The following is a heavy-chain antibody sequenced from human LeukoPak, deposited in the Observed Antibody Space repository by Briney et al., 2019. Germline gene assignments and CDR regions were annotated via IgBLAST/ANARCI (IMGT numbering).Heavy chain of an antibody. D-gene: IGHD6-25*01. Sequence: SETLSLTCDVSGGSVTSTNWWTWFRQPPGKGLEWIGGVHLDGRTNYNPSLKSRLVMSADLPENHISLKLTSVTAADAAVYYCAREGGFYRPLDYSGQGTLVTVSS. CDR2: VHLDGRT. CDR3: AREGGFYRPLDY. CDR1: GGSVTSTNW. J-gene: IGHJ4*02. V-gene: IGHV4-4*02.